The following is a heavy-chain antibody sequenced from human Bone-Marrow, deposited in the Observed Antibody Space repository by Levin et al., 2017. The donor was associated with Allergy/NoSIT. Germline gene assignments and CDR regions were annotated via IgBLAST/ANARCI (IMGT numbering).Heavy chain of an antibody. V-gene: IGHV4/OR15-8*01. J-gene: IGHJ6*02. Sequence: SETLSLTCTVSGDSISSDNWWAWVRQSPGKGLEWIGKVYHTGRADYNPPLKTRVTISVDESKNQFTIKLTSLTAADTAVYYCARQKYDMWSGCMDVWGQGTTVTVS. CDR3: ARQKYDMWSGCMDV. D-gene: IGHD3-3*01. CDR2: VYHTGRA. CDR1: GDSISSDNW.